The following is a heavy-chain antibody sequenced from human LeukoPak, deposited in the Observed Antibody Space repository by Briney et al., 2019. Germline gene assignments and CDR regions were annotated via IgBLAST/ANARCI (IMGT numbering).Heavy chain of an antibody. CDR3: ARPYYYYDSSGYLRSPMRRAAFDI. CDR2: INRSGST. V-gene: IGHV4-34*01. D-gene: IGHD3-22*01. CDR1: GGSFSGYY. J-gene: IGHJ3*02. Sequence: SETLSLTCAVYGGSFSGYYWSWIRQPPGKGLEWIGEINRSGSTNYNPSLKSRVTISVDTSKNQFSLKLSSVTAADTAVYYCARPYYYYDSSGYLRSPMRRAAFDIWGQGTMVTVSS.